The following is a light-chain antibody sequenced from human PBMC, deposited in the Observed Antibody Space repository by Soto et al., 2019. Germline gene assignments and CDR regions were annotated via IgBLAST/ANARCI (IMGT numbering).Light chain of an antibody. CDR3: LLYYGGAV. Sequence: QAVVTQEPSLTVSPGGTVTPTCASSTGAVTSGYYPNWFQQKPGQAPRALIYSTSNKHPWTPARFSGSLLGGKAALTLSGVQPGDEAEYYCLLYYGGAVLGGGTKLTVL. CDR1: TGAVTSGYY. CDR2: STS. J-gene: IGLJ2*01. V-gene: IGLV7-43*01.